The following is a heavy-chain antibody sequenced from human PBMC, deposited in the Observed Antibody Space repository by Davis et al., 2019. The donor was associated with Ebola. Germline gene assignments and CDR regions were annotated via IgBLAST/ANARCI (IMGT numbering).Heavy chain of an antibody. D-gene: IGHD7-27*01. Sequence: GGSLRLSCVASGFSFSSYWMNWVRQAPGKGLEWVANIKQDGSEKNYVDSVKGRFTISRDNAKNSLYLQMNSLRDEDTAVYYCATDRNWDFDYWGQGTLVTVSS. CDR3: ATDRNWDFDY. V-gene: IGHV3-7*01. J-gene: IGHJ4*02. CDR2: IKQDGSEK. CDR1: GFSFSSYW.